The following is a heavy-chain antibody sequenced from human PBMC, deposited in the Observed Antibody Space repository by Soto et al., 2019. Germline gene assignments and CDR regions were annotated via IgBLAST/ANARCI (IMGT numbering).Heavy chain of an antibody. CDR3: AKLGSSSWSPHYYFDY. Sequence: EVQLLESGGGLVQPGGSLRLSCAASGFTFNNYAMGWVCQAPGKRLEWVSAITDSGDDTYYIDSVKGRFTISRDNSKSTLYLQMNSLRAEDTAIYYCAKLGSSSWSPHYYFDYWGQGTLVTVSS. CDR2: ITDSGDDT. V-gene: IGHV3-23*01. D-gene: IGHD2-2*01. CDR1: GFTFNNYA. J-gene: IGHJ4*02.